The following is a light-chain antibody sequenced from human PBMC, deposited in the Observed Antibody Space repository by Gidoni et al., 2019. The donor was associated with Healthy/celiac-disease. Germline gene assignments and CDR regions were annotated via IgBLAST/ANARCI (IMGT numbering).Light chain of an antibody. Sequence: IVLTQAPGTLSLSPGERATLSCRASQSVSSSYLAWYQQKPGQAPRLLIYGASSRATGIPDRFSGSGSGTDFTLTISRLEPEDFAVYYCQQYGSPPATFGGGTKVEIK. CDR3: QQYGSPPAT. CDR1: QSVSSSY. CDR2: GAS. V-gene: IGKV3-20*01. J-gene: IGKJ4*01.